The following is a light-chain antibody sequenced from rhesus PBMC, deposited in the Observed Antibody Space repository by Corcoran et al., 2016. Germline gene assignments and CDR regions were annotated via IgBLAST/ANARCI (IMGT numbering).Light chain of an antibody. Sequence: EIVLTQSPAFQSVTLKETVTITCQASQSIGSSLHWSQQKPDQSPKLLIKDASQSSSGVPSRFRGSGSGTDFTLTINSLEAEDAATYYGQQSSSFPLTVGGGTKVELK. CDR1: QSIGSS. V-gene: IGKV6-55*01. CDR2: DAS. J-gene: IGKJ4*01. CDR3: QQSSSFPLT.